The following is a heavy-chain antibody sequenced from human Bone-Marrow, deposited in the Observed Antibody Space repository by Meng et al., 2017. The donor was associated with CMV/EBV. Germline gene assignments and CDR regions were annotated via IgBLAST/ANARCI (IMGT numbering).Heavy chain of an antibody. V-gene: IGHV4-39*01. D-gene: IGHD4-23*01. CDR3: ARHGGDGGNSCSVDF. CDR1: ADSLSNTNYY. CDR2: IHNSANT. J-gene: IGHJ4*02. Sequence: SETLSLTCTVSADSLSNTNYYWGWIRQPPGKGLEWIGSIHNSANTFRNPSLGSRITMSIDTSKNHFSLKLSSVTVADTAVYYCARHGGDGGNSCSVDFWGQGTLVTVSS.